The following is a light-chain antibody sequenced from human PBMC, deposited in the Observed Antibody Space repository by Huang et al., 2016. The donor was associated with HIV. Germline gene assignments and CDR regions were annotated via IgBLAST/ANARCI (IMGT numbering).Light chain of an antibody. CDR3: QHYNNWPWWT. J-gene: IGKJ1*01. Sequence: EVVMTQSPAILSVSPGERATLSCRASQSVTSKLAWYQQKPGQAPRLPIYSASTRATGIPARVSGSGSGTEFTLTISSLQSEDFAVYYCQHYNNWPWWTFGQGTKVEIK. V-gene: IGKV3-15*01. CDR2: SAS. CDR1: QSVTSK.